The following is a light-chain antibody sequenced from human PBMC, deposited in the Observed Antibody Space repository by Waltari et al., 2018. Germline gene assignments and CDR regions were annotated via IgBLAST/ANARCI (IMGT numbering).Light chain of an antibody. J-gene: IGLJ3*02. CDR3: SMYMGSGIWV. CDR2: KGN. CDR1: SGSVSSTSY. Sequence: QTVLTQEPSLSVSPGGTVTLTCALSSGSVSSTSYATWYHQTPGHAPRPLVYKGNGRSSGVPDRFSGSILGNKAALTITGAQADDESDYYCSMYMGSGIWVFGGGTKLTVL. V-gene: IGLV8-61*01.